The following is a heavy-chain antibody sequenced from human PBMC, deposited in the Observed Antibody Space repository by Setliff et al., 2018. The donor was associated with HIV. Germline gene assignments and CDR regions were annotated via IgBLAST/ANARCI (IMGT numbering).Heavy chain of an antibody. J-gene: IGHJ3*02. Sequence: GASVMVSCKASGYTFTSYYMHWVRQAPGRGLEWMGIINPSGGSTSYAQKSQGRVTMTRDTSTSTVYMELSSLRSEDTAIYYCARDPSYSPYYDFWSGYYPHDALDIWGQGTMVTVS. CDR2: INPSGGST. V-gene: IGHV1-46*01. D-gene: IGHD3-3*01. CDR1: GYTFTSYY. CDR3: ARDPSYSPYYDFWSGYYPHDALDI.